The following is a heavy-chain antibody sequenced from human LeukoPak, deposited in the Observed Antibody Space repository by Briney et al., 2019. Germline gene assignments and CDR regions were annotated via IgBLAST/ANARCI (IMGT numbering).Heavy chain of an antibody. Sequence: GGSLRLSCAASGFTFNNYWMHWVRQAPGKGLVWVSRINLDGSTTTYADSVKGRFTISRDNAKNTLYLQMNSLRAEDTAVYYCARAATGSIDYWGQGTLVTVSP. CDR2: INLDGSTT. J-gene: IGHJ4*02. V-gene: IGHV3-74*01. D-gene: IGHD1-1*01. CDR3: ARAATGSIDY. CDR1: GFTFNNYW.